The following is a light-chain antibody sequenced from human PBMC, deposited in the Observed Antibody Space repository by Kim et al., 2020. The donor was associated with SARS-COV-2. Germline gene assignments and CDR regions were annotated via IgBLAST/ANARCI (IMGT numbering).Light chain of an antibody. Sequence: DIQMTQSPSSLSASLGDRVTITCQASQDISTYLSWYQQKPGRAPKLLIYDASNLETGVPSRFRGRGSGTDFTFTISGLQPEDIGTYYCQQYDDLPYTFGQGTKLEIK. CDR3: QQYDDLPYT. CDR1: QDISTY. J-gene: IGKJ2*01. CDR2: DAS. V-gene: IGKV1-33*01.